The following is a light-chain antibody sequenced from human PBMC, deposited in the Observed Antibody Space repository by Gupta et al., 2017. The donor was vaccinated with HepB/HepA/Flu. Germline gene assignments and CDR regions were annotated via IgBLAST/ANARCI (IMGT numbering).Light chain of an antibody. CDR1: QSVVYCPNNKKY. CDR3: QQDYCAPWA. Sequence: DIVMTQSPDSLAASLGERATINRKSSQSVVYCPNNKKYLAWYQQNAGPPPKLIICWASTREAGVPDRISGGGSGTDFTPTISSQQAEDVAVYYCQQDYCAPWAFGQGTKVEIK. CDR2: WAS. V-gene: IGKV4-1*01. J-gene: IGKJ1*01.